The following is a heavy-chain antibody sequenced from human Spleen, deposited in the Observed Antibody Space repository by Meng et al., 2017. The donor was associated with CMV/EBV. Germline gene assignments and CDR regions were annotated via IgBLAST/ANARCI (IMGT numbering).Heavy chain of an antibody. CDR3: AREVDTAMDTYYYYGMDV. CDR1: GYTFTSYG. CDR2: ISAYNGNT. Sequence: ASVKVSCKASGYTFTSYGISWVRQAPGQGLEWMGWISAYNGNTNYAQKLQGRVTMTTDTSTSTAYMELRSLRSDDTAVYYCAREVDTAMDTYYYYGMDVWGQGTTVTVSS. V-gene: IGHV1-18*01. D-gene: IGHD5-18*01. J-gene: IGHJ6*02.